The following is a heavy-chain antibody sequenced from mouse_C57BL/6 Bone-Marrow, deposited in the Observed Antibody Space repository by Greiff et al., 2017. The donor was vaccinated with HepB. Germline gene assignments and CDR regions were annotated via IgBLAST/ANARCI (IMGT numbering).Heavy chain of an antibody. CDR1: GYTFTDYY. V-gene: IGHV1-19*01. CDR2: INPYNGGT. J-gene: IGHJ3*01. Sequence: EVQLQQSGPVLVKPGASVKMSCKASGYTFTDYYMNWVKQSHGKSLEWIGVINPYNGGTSYNQKFKGKATLTVDKSSSTAYMELNSLTSEDSAVYYCARGYYYGPFAYWGQGTLVTVSA. D-gene: IGHD1-1*01. CDR3: ARGYYYGPFAY.